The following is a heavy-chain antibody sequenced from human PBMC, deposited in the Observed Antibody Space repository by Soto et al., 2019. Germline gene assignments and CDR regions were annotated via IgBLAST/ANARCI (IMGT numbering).Heavy chain of an antibody. D-gene: IGHD3-16*01. J-gene: IGHJ5*02. Sequence: ASVKVSCKASGFSFTGYYIHWLRQAPGQGLEWMGWINAHSGGTEYAQKFQGRVTLTRDTSIATAYLTLTSLTSDDTALYYCAKRLTRKLAYWLDTWGQGTQVTVSP. CDR2: INAHSGGT. V-gene: IGHV1-2*02. CDR1: GFSFTGYY. CDR3: AKRLTRKLAYWLDT.